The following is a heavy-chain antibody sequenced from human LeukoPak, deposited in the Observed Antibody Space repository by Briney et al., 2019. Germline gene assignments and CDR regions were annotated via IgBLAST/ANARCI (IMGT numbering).Heavy chain of an antibody. Sequence: GASVKVSCKASGGTFSSYAISWVRQAPGQGLEWMGRIIPILGIANYAQKFQGRVTITADKSTSTAYMELSSLRSEDTAVYYCARVLVDYYDSSGYRNDYWGQGTLVTVSS. D-gene: IGHD3-22*01. CDR3: ARVLVDYYDSSGYRNDY. CDR2: IIPILGIA. J-gene: IGHJ4*02. V-gene: IGHV1-69*04. CDR1: GGTFSSYA.